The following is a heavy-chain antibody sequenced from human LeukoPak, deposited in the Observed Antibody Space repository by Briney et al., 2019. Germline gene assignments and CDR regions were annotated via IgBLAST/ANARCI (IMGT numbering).Heavy chain of an antibody. CDR2: INPSGGST. J-gene: IGHJ4*02. V-gene: IGHV1-46*01. CDR3: ARGGRMVYATEYYFDY. Sequence: ASVKVSCKASGYTFTSYYMHWVRQAPGQGLEWMGIINPSGGSTSYAQKFQGRVTMTRDTSTSTVYMELSSLRSEDTAVYYCARGGRMVYATEYYFDYWGQGTLVTVSS. CDR1: GYTFTSYY. D-gene: IGHD2-8*01.